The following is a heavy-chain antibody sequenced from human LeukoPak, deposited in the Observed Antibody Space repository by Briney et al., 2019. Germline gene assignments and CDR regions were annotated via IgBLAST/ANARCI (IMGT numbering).Heavy chain of an antibody. Sequence: GGSLRLSCAASGFTFSNYGMNWVRQAPGKGLEWVAVISSDSSKIYYADSVKDRFTISRDNSENAAFLQMNSLRVEDTAVYYCAKSRGPSYDHFFDSWGQGTLVTVSS. CDR1: GFTFSNYG. CDR3: AKSRGPSYDHFFDS. D-gene: IGHD3-10*01. J-gene: IGHJ4*02. V-gene: IGHV3-30*18. CDR2: ISSDSSKI.